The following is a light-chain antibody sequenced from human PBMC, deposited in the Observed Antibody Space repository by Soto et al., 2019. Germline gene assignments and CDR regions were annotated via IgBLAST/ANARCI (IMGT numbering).Light chain of an antibody. CDR1: QTISSW. Sequence: IQMSQSTSSLSASVGDRVTITCRASQTISSWLAWYQQKPGKAPKLLIYKASTLKSGVPSRFSGSGSGTEFTLTISSLQPDDFATYYCQHYNSYSEAFGQGTKVDI. CDR3: QHYNSYSEA. CDR2: KAS. J-gene: IGKJ1*01. V-gene: IGKV1-5*03.